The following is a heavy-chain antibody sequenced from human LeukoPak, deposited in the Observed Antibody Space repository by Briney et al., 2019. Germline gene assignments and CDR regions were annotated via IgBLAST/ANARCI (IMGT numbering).Heavy chain of an antibody. J-gene: IGHJ6*03. CDR1: GGSFSGYY. CDR3: ARGQGRLDYYYYYMDV. Sequence: SETLSLTCAVYGGSFSGYYWSWIRQPPGKGLEWIGEINHSGSTNYNPSLKSRVTISVDTSKNQFFLKLSSVTAADTAVYYCARGQGRLDYYYYYMDVWGKGTTVTVS. V-gene: IGHV4-34*01. CDR2: INHSGST.